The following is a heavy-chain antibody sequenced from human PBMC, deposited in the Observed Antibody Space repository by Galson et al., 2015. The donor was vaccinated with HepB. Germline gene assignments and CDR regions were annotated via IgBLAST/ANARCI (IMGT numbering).Heavy chain of an antibody. Sequence: SVKVYCKASGYTFTSYAMHWVRQAPGQRLEWMGWINAGNGNTKYSQKFQGRVTITRDTSASTAYMELSSLRSEDTAVYYCARSGDDYPWWYFDYWGQGTLVTVSS. D-gene: IGHD4-11*01. CDR1: GYTFTSYA. CDR3: ARSGDDYPWWYFDY. V-gene: IGHV1-3*01. J-gene: IGHJ4*02. CDR2: INAGNGNT.